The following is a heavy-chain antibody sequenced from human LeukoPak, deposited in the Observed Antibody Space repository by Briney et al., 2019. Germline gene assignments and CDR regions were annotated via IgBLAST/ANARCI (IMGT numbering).Heavy chain of an antibody. J-gene: IGHJ5*02. CDR3: ARDQPPGLYCSSTSCHNWFDP. Sequence: SETLSLTCTVSGGSISSYYWSWIRQPAGKGLEWIGRIYTSGSTNYNPSLKSRVTMSVDTSKNQFSLKLSSVTAADTAVYYCARDQPPGLYCSSTSCHNWFDPWGQGTLVTVSS. V-gene: IGHV4-4*07. D-gene: IGHD2-2*01. CDR1: GGSISSYY. CDR2: IYTSGST.